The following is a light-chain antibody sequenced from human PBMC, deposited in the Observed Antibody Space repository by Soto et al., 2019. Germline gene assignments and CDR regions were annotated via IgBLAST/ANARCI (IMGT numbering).Light chain of an antibody. J-gene: IGKJ1*01. CDR1: QTVSNN. CDR3: QQYNNWPPWT. Sequence: EIVMTQSPATLSVSPGERATLFCSASQTVSNNLAWYQQKPGQAPRLLIYGASTRATGIPARFSGSGSGTEFTLTISSLHSEDFAVYYCQQYNNWPPWTFGQGTKVEIK. V-gene: IGKV3-15*01. CDR2: GAS.